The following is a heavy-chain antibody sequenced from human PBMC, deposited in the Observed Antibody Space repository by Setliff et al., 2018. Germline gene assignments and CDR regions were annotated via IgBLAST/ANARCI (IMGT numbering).Heavy chain of an antibody. Sequence: PGGSLRLSCVASGSSFRSYAMSWVRQAPGKGLEWVSTLSGSSSAYIYYADSVKGRFTISRDNAKNSLYLQMNSLRAEDTAVYYCARRHIGVIIGYYFDYWGQGTLVTVSS. D-gene: IGHD3-3*01. CDR3: ARRHIGVIIGYYFDY. V-gene: IGHV3-21*04. CDR2: LSGSSSAYI. CDR1: GSSFRSYA. J-gene: IGHJ4*02.